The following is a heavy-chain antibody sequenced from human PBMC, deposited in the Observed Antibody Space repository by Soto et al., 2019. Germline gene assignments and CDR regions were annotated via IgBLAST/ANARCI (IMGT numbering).Heavy chain of an antibody. CDR2: IYYIGGT. D-gene: IGHD3-22*01. J-gene: IGHJ4*02. Sequence: SETLSLTCAVCGGPISSGGFSWTWIRQAPGKGPEFIGYIYYIGGTYYNPSLKSRVTISVDRSKNQFSLRLSSVTAADTAVYYCATSTLFRKGYYDATDYYCFDYCRRLTLFTFCS. CDR3: ATSTLFRKGYYDATDYYCFDY. CDR1: GGPISSGGFS. V-gene: IGHV4-30-2*01.